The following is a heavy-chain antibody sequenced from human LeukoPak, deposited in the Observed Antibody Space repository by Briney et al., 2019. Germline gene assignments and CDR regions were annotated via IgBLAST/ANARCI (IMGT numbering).Heavy chain of an antibody. CDR1: GFPFSSYW. CDR3: ARGKSGWYFDY. D-gene: IGHD6-19*01. J-gene: IGHJ4*02. Sequence: GGSLRLSCAASGFPFSSYWMSWVRRAPGKGLGWVANIKQDGSEKYYLDSVKGRFTISRDNAKNSLYLQMNSLRAEDTAVYYCARGKSGWYFDYWGQGTLVTVSS. V-gene: IGHV3-7*01. CDR2: IKQDGSEK.